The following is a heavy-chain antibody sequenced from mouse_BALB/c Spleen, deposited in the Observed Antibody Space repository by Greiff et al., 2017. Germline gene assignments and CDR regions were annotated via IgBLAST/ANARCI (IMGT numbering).Heavy chain of an antibody. CDR2: IRNKANGYTT. D-gene: IGHD3-1*01. CDR1: GFTFTGFY. V-gene: IGHV7-3*02. CDR3: ARDLNYSSRWYFDV. J-gene: IGHJ1*01. Sequence: EVQLVESGGGLVQPGGSLRLSCATSGFTFTGFYMSWVRQPPGKALEWLGFIRNKANGYTTEYSATVKGRFTISRDNSQSILYLHMHTLRAADSATEDCARDLNYSSRWYFDVWGEGTTVTVSS.